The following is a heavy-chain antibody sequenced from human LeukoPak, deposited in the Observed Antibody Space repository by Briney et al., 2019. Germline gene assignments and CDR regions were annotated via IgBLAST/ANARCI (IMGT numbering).Heavy chain of an antibody. V-gene: IGHV4-39*07. CDR3: ARDLYYFDY. D-gene: IGHD2/OR15-2a*01. J-gene: IGHJ4*02. CDR2: IYYSGST. Sequence: SETLSLTCTVSGGSISSSSYYWGWIRQPPGKGLEWIGSIYYSGSTYYNPSLKGRVTISVDTSKNQFSLKLSSVTAADTAVYYCARDLYYFDYWGQGTLVAVSS. CDR1: GGSISSSSYY.